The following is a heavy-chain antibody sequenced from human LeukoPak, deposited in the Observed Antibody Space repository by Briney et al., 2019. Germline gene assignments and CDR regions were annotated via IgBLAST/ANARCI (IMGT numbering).Heavy chain of an antibody. CDR2: INQSGRI. V-gene: IGHV4-34*01. J-gene: IGHJ5*02. CDR1: SGSFSGYN. CDR3: AREAAIATAIVWFDP. D-gene: IGHD6-13*01. Sequence: PSETLSLTCAVYSGSFSGYNWNWIRQSPGKGLEWIGEINQSGRINYNPPLKSRVTISVDTSKNQFSLKLTSLTAADTAVYYCAREAAIATAIVWFDPWGQGTLVTVTS.